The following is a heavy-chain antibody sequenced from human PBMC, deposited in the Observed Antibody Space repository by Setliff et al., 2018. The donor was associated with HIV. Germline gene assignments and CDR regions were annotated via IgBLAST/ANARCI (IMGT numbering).Heavy chain of an antibody. J-gene: IGHJ6*02. D-gene: IGHD2-2*01. CDR1: GGSISSYY. V-gene: IGHV4-59*12. Sequence: PSETLSLTCTVSGGSISSYYWSWIRQPPGKGLEWIGYIYYSGSTNYNPSLKSRVTISVDKSKNQFSVKLTSVTAADTAVYYCARGHCSGTNCYGVDYYGMDVWGQGTTVTVSS. CDR3: ARGHCSGTNCYGVDYYGMDV. CDR2: IYYSGST.